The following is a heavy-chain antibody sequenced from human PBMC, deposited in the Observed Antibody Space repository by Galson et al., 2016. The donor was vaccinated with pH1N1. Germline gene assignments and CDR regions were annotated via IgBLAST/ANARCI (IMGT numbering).Heavy chain of an antibody. CDR1: GFSLSTTGVG. D-gene: IGHD4-17*01. Sequence: PALVKPTQTLTLTCTFSGFSLSTTGVGVGWIRQPPGKALEWLAVIYWNDDKRYSPSLKSRLTITKDTSKNQVVLTMTSMDPVDTATYYCAHNNYGDYVNWFDPWGQGTLVTVSS. J-gene: IGHJ5*02. V-gene: IGHV2-5*01. CDR3: AHNNYGDYVNWFDP. CDR2: IYWNDDK.